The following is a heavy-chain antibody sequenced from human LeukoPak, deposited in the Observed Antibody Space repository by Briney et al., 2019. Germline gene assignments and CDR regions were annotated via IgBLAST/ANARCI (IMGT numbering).Heavy chain of an antibody. D-gene: IGHD6-19*01. CDR3: ARAGSSGWYAVRY. V-gene: IGHV4-34*01. Sequence: SETLSLTCTVYGGSFSGYYWSWIRQPPGKGLEWIGEINHSGSTNYNPSLKSRVTISVDTSKNQFSLKLSSVTAADTAVYYCARAGSSGWYAVRYWGQGTLVTVSS. CDR1: GGSFSGYY. CDR2: INHSGST. J-gene: IGHJ4*02.